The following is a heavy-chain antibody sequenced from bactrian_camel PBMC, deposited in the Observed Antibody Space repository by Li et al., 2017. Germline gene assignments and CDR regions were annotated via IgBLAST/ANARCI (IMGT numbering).Heavy chain of an antibody. Sequence: HVQLVESGGASVQPGGSLRLSCVVSGNTQMRYCMAWFRQAPGKEREGVAFLYTDSGNTALSDSAKGRFTISLDNAKNTLYLQMTSLRPEDTGMYYCAAVRAGFDHCATYDYTTWGQGTQVTVS. CDR2: LYTDSGNT. D-gene: IGHD2*01. CDR3: AAVRAGFDHCATYDYTT. CDR1: GNTQMRYC. V-gene: IGHV3S1*01. J-gene: IGHJ4*01.